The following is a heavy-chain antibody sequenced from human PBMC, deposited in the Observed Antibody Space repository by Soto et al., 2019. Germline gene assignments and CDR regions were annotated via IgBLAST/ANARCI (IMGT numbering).Heavy chain of an antibody. CDR1: GYTFTSYY. CDR3: ARGGYGSESLWRAHY. D-gene: IGHD3-10*01. V-gene: IGHV1-46*01. J-gene: IGHJ4*02. Sequence: ASVKVYCKASGYTFTSYYMHLVRQTTGQGLEWMGIINPSGGSTSYAQKFQGRVTMTRDTSTSTVYMELSSLRSEDTSVYYCARGGYGSESLWRAHYWGQGTLVTVSS. CDR2: INPSGGST.